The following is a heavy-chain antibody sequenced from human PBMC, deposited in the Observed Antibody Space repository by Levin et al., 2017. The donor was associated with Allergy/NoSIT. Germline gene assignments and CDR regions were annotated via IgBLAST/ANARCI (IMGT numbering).Heavy chain of an antibody. D-gene: IGHD6-19*01. CDR1: GIAFRDYW. J-gene: IGHJ6*02. V-gene: IGHV3-74*01. Sequence: GESLKISCAASGIAFRDYWMHWVRQVPGKGLVWVSRINSDGSSTSYADSLKGRFTISRDNAKNTLYLQMYSLRDEDTAVYFCARGQYSSGWYGYGMNVWGHGTTVTVSS. CDR3: ARGQYSSGWYGYGMNV. CDR2: INSDGSST.